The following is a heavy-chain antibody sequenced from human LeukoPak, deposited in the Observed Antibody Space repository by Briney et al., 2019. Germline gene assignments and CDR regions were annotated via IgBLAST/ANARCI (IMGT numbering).Heavy chain of an antibody. CDR2: INFIGNT. J-gene: IGHJ4*02. D-gene: IGHD4-17*01. CDR1: GGSISGYY. V-gene: IGHV4-59*01. Sequence: SETLSLTCTISGGSISGYYWGWIRQPPGKGLEWIGYINFIGNTNYNPSLKSRVTISEDTSKNLFSLRLSSVTAADTAVYYCARDRGDSTPFDYWGQGTLVTVSS. CDR3: ARDRGDSTPFDY.